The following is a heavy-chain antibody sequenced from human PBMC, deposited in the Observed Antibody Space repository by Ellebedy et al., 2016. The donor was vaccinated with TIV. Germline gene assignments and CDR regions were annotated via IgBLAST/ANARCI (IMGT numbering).Heavy chain of an antibody. D-gene: IGHD4-23*01. CDR1: GFTFSSYG. CDR2: ISYDGSNK. J-gene: IGHJ4*02. CDR3: ARDGLYGGNPHFCFDY. Sequence: GESLKISCAASGFTFSSYGMHWVRQAPGKGLEWVAVISYDGSNKYYADSVKGRFTISRDNSKNTLYLQMNSLRAEDTAVYYCARDGLYGGNPHFCFDYWGQGTLVTVSS. V-gene: IGHV3-30*03.